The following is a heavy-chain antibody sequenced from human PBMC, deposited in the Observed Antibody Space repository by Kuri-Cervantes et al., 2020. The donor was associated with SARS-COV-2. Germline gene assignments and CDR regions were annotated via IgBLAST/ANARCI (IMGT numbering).Heavy chain of an antibody. CDR2: LSTDGSRA. CDR1: GFTFNNYW. V-gene: IGHV3-74*01. J-gene: IGHJ5*02. D-gene: IGHD3-10*01. Sequence: GESLKISCAASGFTFNNYWMHWVRQAPGKGLVWVSRLSTDGSRADYTDSVKGRFTISRDNAKNTLYLQMNSLRVEDTAVYYCAREGQDPGELLRWFDPWGQGTLVTVSS. CDR3: AREGQDPGELLRWFDP.